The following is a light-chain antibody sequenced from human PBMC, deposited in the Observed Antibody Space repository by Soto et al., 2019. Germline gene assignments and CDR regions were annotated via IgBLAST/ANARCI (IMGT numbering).Light chain of an antibody. CDR1: QSVDTTF. V-gene: IGKV3-20*01. CDR2: CAS. CDR3: QQYMSSVT. Sequence: EIVLTQSPGSLSLSPGQRATLSCSASQSVDTTFFAWYQKKPGQAPRLLIYCASKRATGIPDRYGGSGSGTDCPLIISRLEPEDFAVHSCQQYMSSVTFGQGTKLELK. J-gene: IGKJ1*01.